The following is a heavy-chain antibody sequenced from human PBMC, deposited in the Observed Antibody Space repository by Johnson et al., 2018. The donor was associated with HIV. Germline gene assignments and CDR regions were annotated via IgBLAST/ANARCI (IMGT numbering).Heavy chain of an antibody. J-gene: IGHJ3*02. CDR1: GFTFSRYG. CDR3: ARGSLSGSPDI. CDR2: IWYDGSNK. V-gene: IGHV3-30*19. Sequence: QVQLVESGGGVVQVGRSLRLSCEASGFTFSRYGMHWVRQAPGKGLEWVAVIWYDGSNKNYADSVKGRFTISRDNSKNTLYLQMNSLRAEDTAVYYRARGSLSGSPDIWGQGTMVTVSS. D-gene: IGHD1-26*01.